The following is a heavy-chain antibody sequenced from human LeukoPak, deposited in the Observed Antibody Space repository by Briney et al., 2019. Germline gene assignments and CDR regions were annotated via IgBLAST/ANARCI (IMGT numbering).Heavy chain of an antibody. CDR1: GYTFTSYD. CDR3: ARGRCSAGSCYYFDY. V-gene: IGHV1-8*01. CDR2: MNPNSGTT. J-gene: IGHJ4*02. D-gene: IGHD2-15*01. Sequence: ASVKVSCEASGYTFTSYDINWVRQATGQGLEWMGWMNPNSGTTDYAQKFQGRVTMTRNTSISTVYMEVSSLRSEDTAVYYCARGRCSAGSCYYFDYWGQGTLVTISS.